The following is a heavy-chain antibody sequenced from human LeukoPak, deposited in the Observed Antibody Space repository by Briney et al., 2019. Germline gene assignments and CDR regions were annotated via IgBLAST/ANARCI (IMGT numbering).Heavy chain of an antibody. V-gene: IGHV4-59*07. CDR2: VSYNRST. Sequence: KTSDTLSHTCSVSGVSICSYFWLWMRQPPGKGLEWIGHVSYNRSTKNPSLKSRLTFSFDTSKNQFSLKLSSVTAADTAVYYCARVLTGLRLFDYWGQGTLVTVSS. CDR3: ARVLTGLRLFDY. J-gene: IGHJ4*02. D-gene: IGHD3-9*01. CDR1: GVSICSYF.